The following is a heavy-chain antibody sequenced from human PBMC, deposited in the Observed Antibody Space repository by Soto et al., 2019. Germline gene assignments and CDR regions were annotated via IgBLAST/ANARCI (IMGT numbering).Heavy chain of an antibody. D-gene: IGHD6-19*01. V-gene: IGHV3-23*01. CDR3: AKDPSSAVAGTRDY. CDR2: ISGSGGST. Sequence: EVQLLESGAGLVQPGGSLRLSCAASGFTFSSYAMSWVRQAPGKGLEWVSAISGSGGSTYYADSVKARFTISRDNSKNTLYLQMNTLRAEDTAVYYCAKDPSSAVAGTRDYWGQGTLVTVSS. J-gene: IGHJ4*02. CDR1: GFTFSSYA.